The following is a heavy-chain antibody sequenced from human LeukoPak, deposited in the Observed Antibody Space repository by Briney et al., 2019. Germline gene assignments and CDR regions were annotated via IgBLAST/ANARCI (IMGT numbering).Heavy chain of an antibody. J-gene: IGHJ4*02. CDR1: GDSITYYF. CDR3: ATGRVSYGSEY. Sequence: SETLSLTCSFPGDSITYYFWSWFRQPSGKGLEWIGYVYYSATTNYKPSLNYNPSLKSRVTISLDTPKNQFSLKLTSVTAADTAMYYCATGRVSYGSEYWGPGTLVAVSS. CDR2: VYYSATTNYKPSL. V-gene: IGHV4-59*03. D-gene: IGHD3-10*01.